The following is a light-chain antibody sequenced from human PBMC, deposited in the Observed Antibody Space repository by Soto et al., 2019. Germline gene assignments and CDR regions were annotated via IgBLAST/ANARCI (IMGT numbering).Light chain of an antibody. J-gene: IGKJ5*01. CDR1: QDISNY. V-gene: IGKV1-33*01. CDR2: AAS. Sequence: DIQMTQSPSSLSASVGDRVTITRQASQDISNYLNWYQQKPGKAPNLLIYAASNLETGVPSRFSGSRSGTDFTFTITSLQPEDIATYYCHQYHHRITFGQGTRLAI. CDR3: HQYHHRIT.